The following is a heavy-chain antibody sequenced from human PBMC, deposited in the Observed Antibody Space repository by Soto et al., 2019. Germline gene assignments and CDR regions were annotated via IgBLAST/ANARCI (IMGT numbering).Heavy chain of an antibody. CDR3: ARCLVSAYGSGSYDALDY. CDR2: TSTRGSTI. D-gene: IGHD3-10*01. CDR1: GFTLSTYE. J-gene: IGHJ4*02. Sequence: EVQLVGSGGGLVQAGGSLRLSCEASGFTLSTYEMNWVRQAPGKGLEWVSFTSTRGSTIYYADSVKGRFTVSRDNAKNSVYLQMNSLRAEDTAVYYCARCLVSAYGSGSYDALDYWGQGTLVTVSS. V-gene: IGHV3-48*03.